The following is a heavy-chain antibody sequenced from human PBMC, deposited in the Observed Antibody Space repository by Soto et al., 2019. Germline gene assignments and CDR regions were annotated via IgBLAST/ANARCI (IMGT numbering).Heavy chain of an antibody. V-gene: IGHV3-74*01. CDR1: GFTFRSYL. J-gene: IGHJ4*02. CDR3: ASATGWNPGD. Sequence: GGSLRLSCAASGFTFRSYLMHWVRQAPGQGLVWVSRMNSDGSSTNYADSVKGRFTISRDNAKNTLFLQMTSLRAEDTAIYYCASATGWNPGDWGQGTLVTVSS. D-gene: IGHD1-1*01. CDR2: MNSDGSST.